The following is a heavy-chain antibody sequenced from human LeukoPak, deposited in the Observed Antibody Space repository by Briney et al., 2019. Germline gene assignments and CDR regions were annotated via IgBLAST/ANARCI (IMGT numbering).Heavy chain of an antibody. Sequence: EASVKVSCKASGYTFTSYGISWVRQAPGQGLEWMGWISAYNGNTNYAQKLQGRVTMTTDTSTSTAYMELRSLRSDDTAVYYCARDADSGSHYYMDVWGKGTTVTVSS. CDR2: ISAYNGNT. CDR3: ARDADSGSHYYMDV. J-gene: IGHJ6*03. D-gene: IGHD1-26*01. CDR1: GYTFTSYG. V-gene: IGHV1-18*01.